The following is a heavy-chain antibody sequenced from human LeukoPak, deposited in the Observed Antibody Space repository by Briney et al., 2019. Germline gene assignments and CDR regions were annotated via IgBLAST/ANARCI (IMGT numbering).Heavy chain of an antibody. CDR1: GFTFSSYA. J-gene: IGHJ5*02. D-gene: IGHD5-24*01. V-gene: IGHV3-23*01. CDR3: AKDGEMATKGWFDP. CDR2: ISGSGGST. Sequence: QPGGSLRLSCAASGFTFSSYAMSWVRQAPGKGLEWVSAISGSGGSTYYADSVKGRFTISRDNSKNTPYLQMNSLRAEDTAVYYCAKDGEMATKGWFDPWGQGTLVTVSS.